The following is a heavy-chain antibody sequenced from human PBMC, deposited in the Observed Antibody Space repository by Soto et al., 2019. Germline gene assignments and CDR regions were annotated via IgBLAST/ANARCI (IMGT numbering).Heavy chain of an antibody. CDR1: GGSISSGGYY. CDR3: AREGTYGPLY. J-gene: IGHJ4*02. V-gene: IGHV4-31*03. Sequence: SETLSLTCTVSGGSISSGGYYWSWIRQHPGKGLEWIGYIYYSGSTYYNPSLKSRVTISVDTSKNHFSLKLSSVTAADTAVYYCAREGTYGPLYWGQGTLVTVSS. D-gene: IGHD4-17*01. CDR2: IYYSGST.